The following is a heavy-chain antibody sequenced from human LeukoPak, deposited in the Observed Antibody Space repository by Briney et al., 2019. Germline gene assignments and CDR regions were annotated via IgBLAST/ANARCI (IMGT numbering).Heavy chain of an antibody. V-gene: IGHV3-49*04. CDR2: IRSKAYGGTT. D-gene: IGHD2-2*01. Sequence: GGSLRLSCTASGFTFGDYAMSWVRQAPVKGLEWVGFIRSKAYGGTTEYAASVKGRFTISRDDSKSIAYLQMNSLKTEDTAVYYCTRSHSGDQLLFPDAFDIWGQGTIVTVSS. CDR3: TRSHSGDQLLFPDAFDI. J-gene: IGHJ3*02. CDR1: GFTFGDYA.